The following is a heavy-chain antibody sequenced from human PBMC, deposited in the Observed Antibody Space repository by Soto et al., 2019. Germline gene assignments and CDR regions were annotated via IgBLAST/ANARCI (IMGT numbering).Heavy chain of an antibody. D-gene: IGHD3-9*01. J-gene: IGHJ4*02. CDR1: GGTFSSYT. CDR2: IIPILGIA. CDR3: ARGGPYYDILTGDEFDY. Sequence: SVKVSCKASGGTFSSYTISWLRQAPGQGLEWMGRIIPILGIANYAQKFQGRVTITADKSTSTAYMELSSLRSEDTAVYYCARGGPYYDILTGDEFDYWGQGTLVTLSS. V-gene: IGHV1-69*02.